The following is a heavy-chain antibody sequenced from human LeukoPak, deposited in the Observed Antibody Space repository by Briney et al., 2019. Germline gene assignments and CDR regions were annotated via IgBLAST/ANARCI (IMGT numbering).Heavy chain of an antibody. CDR3: AKDPYSGSFDFDY. CDR1: GFTFSSCG. J-gene: IGHJ4*02. V-gene: IGHV3-30*18. Sequence: GGSLRLSCAAFGFTFSSCGMHWVRQAPGKGLEWVAVISYDGSNKYYADSVKGRFTISRDNSKNTPYLQMNSLRAEDTAVYYCAKDPYSGSFDFDYWGQGTLVTVSS. CDR2: ISYDGSNK. D-gene: IGHD1-26*01.